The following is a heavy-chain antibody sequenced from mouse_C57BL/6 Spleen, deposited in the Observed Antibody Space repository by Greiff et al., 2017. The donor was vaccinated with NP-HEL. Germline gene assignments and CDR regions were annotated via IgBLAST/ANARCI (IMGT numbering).Heavy chain of an antibody. CDR1: GYTFTSYW. J-gene: IGHJ2*01. Sequence: QVQLKQPGAELVRPGSSVKLSCKASGYTFTSYWMDWVKQRPGQGLEWIGNIYPSDSETHYNQKFKDKATLTVDKSSSTAYMQLSSLTSEDSAVYYCARLGETAQAPYWGQGTTLTVSS. V-gene: IGHV1-61*01. D-gene: IGHD3-2*02. CDR3: ARLGETAQAPY. CDR2: IYPSDSET.